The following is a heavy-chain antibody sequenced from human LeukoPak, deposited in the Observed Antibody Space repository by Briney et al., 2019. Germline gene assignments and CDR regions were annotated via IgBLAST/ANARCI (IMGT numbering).Heavy chain of an antibody. CDR3: ATEGAYGHFDY. J-gene: IGHJ4*02. CDR1: GFTFRSNV. V-gene: IGHV3-23*01. Sequence: GGSLRLSRAASGFTFRSNVMSWVRQAPGRGLEWVSGISGSGSDTYYTDSVKGRFTISRDNSKNTLFLQMNNLRAEDTAIYYCATEGAYGHFDYWGQGTLVTVSS. CDR2: ISGSGSDT. D-gene: IGHD1-26*01.